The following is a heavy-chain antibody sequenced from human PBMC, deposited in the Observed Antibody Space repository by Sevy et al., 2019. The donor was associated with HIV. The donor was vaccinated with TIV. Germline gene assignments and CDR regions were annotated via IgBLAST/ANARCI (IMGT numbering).Heavy chain of an antibody. CDR2: IYSGVTT. V-gene: IGHV3-53*01. Sequence: GVSLRLSCAASGFTVSNSYMSWVRQAPGKGLEWVSIIYSGVTTSYADSVRGRFTISRDNSKNTLSLQMNSLRAEDTAVYYCARLSVYYYDSSGYYTTGNAFDIWGQGTMVTVSS. J-gene: IGHJ3*02. CDR1: GFTVSNSY. D-gene: IGHD3-22*01. CDR3: ARLSVYYYDSSGYYTTGNAFDI.